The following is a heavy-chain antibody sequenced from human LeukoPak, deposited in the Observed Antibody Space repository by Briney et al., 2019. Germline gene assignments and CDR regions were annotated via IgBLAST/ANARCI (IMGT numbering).Heavy chain of an antibody. CDR2: IYYTGST. Sequence: PSETLSLACTVSGGSVSSGSYYWSWIRQPPGKGLEWIGYIYYTGSTNYNPSLKSRVTMSVDTSKNQFSLNLSSVTAADTAVYYCARAGGYGSPLGYWGQGTLVTVSS. V-gene: IGHV4-61*01. CDR3: ARAGGYGSPLGY. J-gene: IGHJ4*02. D-gene: IGHD6-13*01. CDR1: GGSVSSGSYY.